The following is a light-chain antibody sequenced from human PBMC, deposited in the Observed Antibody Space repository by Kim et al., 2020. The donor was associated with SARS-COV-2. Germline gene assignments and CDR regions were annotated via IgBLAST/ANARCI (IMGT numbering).Light chain of an antibody. J-gene: IGLJ1*01. CDR3: QAWDGSTAV. Sequence: SYELTQPPSVSVSPGQTVSITCSGDKLGNKYACWYQRKPGQSPLLVIYQDNKRPSGIPERFSGSSSGNTATLTITGTQPMDEADYFCQAWDGSTAVFGTG. V-gene: IGLV3-1*01. CDR2: QDN. CDR1: KLGNKY.